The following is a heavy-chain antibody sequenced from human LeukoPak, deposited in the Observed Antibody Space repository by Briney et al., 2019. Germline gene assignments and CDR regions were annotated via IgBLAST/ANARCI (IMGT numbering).Heavy chain of an antibody. CDR1: GFTFSSYN. D-gene: IGHD3-9*01. CDR3: ARDSIRGGGLRYFDWLYYFDY. V-gene: IGHV3-21*01. J-gene: IGHJ4*02. CDR2: ISSSSSYI. Sequence: GGSLRLSCAASGFTFSSYNMNWVRQAPGKGLEWVSSISSSSSYIYYADSVKGRFTISRDNAKNSLYLQMNSLRAEDTAVYYCARDSIRGGGLRYFDWLYYFDYWGQGTLVTVSS.